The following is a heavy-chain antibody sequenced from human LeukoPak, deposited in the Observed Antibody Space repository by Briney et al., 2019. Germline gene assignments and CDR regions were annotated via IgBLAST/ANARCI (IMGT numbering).Heavy chain of an antibody. V-gene: IGHV3-30-3*01. CDR3: ARDPYRGAPDYFDY. CDR1: GFTFSDYP. D-gene: IGHD1-14*01. CDR2: ISYDGLVK. J-gene: IGHJ4*02. Sequence: GGSLRLSCGASGFTFSDYPLHWVCQAPGKGLEWVAVISYDGLVKYYTDSVKGRFTISRDSSKNTLYLEMIGLRAEDTAMYYCARDPYRGAPDYFDYWGQGTLVTVSS.